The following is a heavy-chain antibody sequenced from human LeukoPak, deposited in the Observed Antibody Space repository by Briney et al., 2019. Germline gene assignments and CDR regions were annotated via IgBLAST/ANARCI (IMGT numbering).Heavy chain of an antibody. J-gene: IGHJ5*02. D-gene: IGHD6-13*01. Sequence: SETLSLTCAVSGGSISSGGYSWNWIRQPPGKGLEWIGYIYNSGSTSYNPSLKSRVTISVDTSKNQFSLKLSSVTAADTAVYYCARASGPGQQLVHGGWFDPWGQGTLVTVSS. CDR1: GGSISSGGYS. CDR2: IYNSGST. V-gene: IGHV4-30-4*07. CDR3: ARASGPGQQLVHGGWFDP.